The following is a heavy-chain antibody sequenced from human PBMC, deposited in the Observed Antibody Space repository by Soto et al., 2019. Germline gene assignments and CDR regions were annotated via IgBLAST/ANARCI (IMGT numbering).Heavy chain of an antibody. CDR3: ARDRVGGGWLVVASD. V-gene: IGHV4-61*01. Sequence: PSETLSLTCTVSGGSVSSGSYYWSWIRQPPGKGLEWIGYIYYSGSTKYNPPLKSRVTISVDTSKNQFSLKLSSVTAADTAVYYCARDRVGGGWLVVASDWGQGTLVTVSS. CDR1: GGSVSSGSYY. D-gene: IGHD6-19*01. J-gene: IGHJ4*02. CDR2: IYYSGST.